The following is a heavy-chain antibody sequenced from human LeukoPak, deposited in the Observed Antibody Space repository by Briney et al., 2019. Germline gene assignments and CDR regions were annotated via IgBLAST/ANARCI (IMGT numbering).Heavy chain of an antibody. Sequence: GGSLRLSCAASGFTFSNYAMSWVRRAPARGLEWVSSLRGDGETFYADSVKGRFTISRDNSKNTLYLQMNSLRAEDTAVYYCAKDLYDYLWGSYRYTLFDYWGQGTLVTVSS. CDR2: LRGDGET. CDR1: GFTFSNYA. D-gene: IGHD3-16*02. V-gene: IGHV3-23*01. CDR3: AKDLYDYLWGSYRYTLFDY. J-gene: IGHJ4*02.